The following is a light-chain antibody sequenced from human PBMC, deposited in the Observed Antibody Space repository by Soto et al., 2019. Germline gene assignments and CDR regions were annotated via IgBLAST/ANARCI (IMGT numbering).Light chain of an antibody. Sequence: QSALTQPPSASGSPGQSVTISCTGTSRDVGGYHYVSWYHQHPGQAPKLMIFEVSRRPSGVPDRFSGSKSGNTASLTVSGLQAEDEADYYCSSYAGSNNLGVFGTGTKLTVL. CDR2: EVS. CDR1: SRDVGGYHY. CDR3: SSYAGSNNLGV. V-gene: IGLV2-8*01. J-gene: IGLJ1*01.